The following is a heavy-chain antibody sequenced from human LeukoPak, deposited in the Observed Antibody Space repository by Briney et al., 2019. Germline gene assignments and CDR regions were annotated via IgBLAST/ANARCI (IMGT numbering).Heavy chain of an antibody. D-gene: IGHD2-21*02. V-gene: IGHV3-21*01. CDR3: ARDGRCGGDCYAS. CDR1: GFSFSSYT. CDR2: IGSSSSYI. J-gene: IGHJ4*02. Sequence: PVRSLRLSCAPSGFSFSSYTMNWGRQAPGKGLEWVSIIGSSSSYIYYADSVKGRFTISRDNAKNALYLQMNSLRVEDTAVYYCARDGRCGGDCYASWGQGTLVTVSS.